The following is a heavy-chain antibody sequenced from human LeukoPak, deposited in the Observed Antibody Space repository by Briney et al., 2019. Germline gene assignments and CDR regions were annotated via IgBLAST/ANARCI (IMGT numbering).Heavy chain of an antibody. CDR2: IIQDGSAK. CDR1: GFTFSNYW. J-gene: IGHJ6*04. Sequence: PGGSLRLSCTASGFTFSNYWMSWVRQAPGKGLEWVANIIQDGSAKFFADSVKGRFTISRDNGKNSLYLQMNTLTVEDTAVYYCAELGITMIGGVWGKGTTVTISS. D-gene: IGHD3-10*02. CDR3: AELGITMIGGV. V-gene: IGHV3-7*01.